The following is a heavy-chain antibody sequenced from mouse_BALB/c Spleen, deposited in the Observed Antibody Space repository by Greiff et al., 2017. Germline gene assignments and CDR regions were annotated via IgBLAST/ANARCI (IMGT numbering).Heavy chain of an antibody. V-gene: IGHV1S56*01. D-gene: IGHD2-14*01. Sequence: QVQLQQSGPELVKPGASVRMSCKASGYTFTSYYIHWVKQRPGQGLEWIGWIYPGNVNTKYNEKFKGKATLTADKSSSTAYMQLSSLTSEDSAVYFCARGNYRYGGDYWGQGTTLTVSS. CDR1: GYTFTSYY. J-gene: IGHJ2*01. CDR2: IYPGNVNT. CDR3: ARGNYRYGGDY.